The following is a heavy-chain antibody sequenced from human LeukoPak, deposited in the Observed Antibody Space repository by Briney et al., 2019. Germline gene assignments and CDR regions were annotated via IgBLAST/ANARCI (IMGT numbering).Heavy chain of an antibody. J-gene: IGHJ4*02. V-gene: IGHV3-30*02. D-gene: IGHD3-3*01. CDR2: IRYDGSNK. CDR1: GFTFSSYA. Sequence: PGGSLRLSCAASGFTFSSYAMHWVRQAPGKGLEWVALIRYDGSNKYYADSVKGRFTISRDNSKNTLYLQMNSLRAEDTAVYYCAKEDFWSGYSRPLFTYFDYWGQGTLVTVSS. CDR3: AKEDFWSGYSRPLFTYFDY.